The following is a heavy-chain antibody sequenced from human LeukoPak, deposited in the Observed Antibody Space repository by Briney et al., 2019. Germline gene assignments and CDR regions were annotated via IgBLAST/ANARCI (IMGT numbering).Heavy chain of an antibody. Sequence: KPSETLSLTCTVSGASISSYYCSWIRQPAGEGLEWIGLIYTSGSTNYNHSLKSRVTMSVDTSKNQFSLKLSSLTAADTAVYYCATSKSSSGWYWDYWGQGTLVTVSS. V-gene: IGHV4-4*07. CDR1: GASISSYY. CDR3: ATSKSSSGWYWDY. J-gene: IGHJ4*02. CDR2: IYTSGST. D-gene: IGHD6-19*01.